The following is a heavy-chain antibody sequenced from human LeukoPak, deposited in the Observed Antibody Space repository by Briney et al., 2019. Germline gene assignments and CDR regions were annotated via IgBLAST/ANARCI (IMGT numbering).Heavy chain of an antibody. J-gene: IGHJ4*02. CDR1: EFTFSEYS. CDR2: ISSTSTYI. D-gene: IGHD1-26*01. V-gene: IGHV3-21*01. CDR3: ARAKTGSYFGWYYFDY. Sequence: PGGSLRLSCAASEFTFSEYSMNWVRQAPGKGLEWVASISSTSTYIYYADSVTGRFTISRDNAKNSLYLQMNGLRAEDTAVYYCARAKTGSYFGWYYFDYWGQGTLVTVSS.